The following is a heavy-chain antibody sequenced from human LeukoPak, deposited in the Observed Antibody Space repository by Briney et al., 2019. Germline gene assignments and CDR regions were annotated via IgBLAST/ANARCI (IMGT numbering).Heavy chain of an antibody. J-gene: IGHJ3*02. CDR2: INPSGGST. Sequence: GASVKVSCKASGYTFTSYYMHWVRQAPGQGLEWMGIINPSGGSTSYAQKFQGRVTITRDTSASTAYMELSSLRSEGMAVYYCAREPRDCSGGSCYWFAFDIWGQGTMVTVSS. D-gene: IGHD2-15*01. CDR1: GYTFTSYY. CDR3: AREPRDCSGGSCYWFAFDI. V-gene: IGHV1-46*01.